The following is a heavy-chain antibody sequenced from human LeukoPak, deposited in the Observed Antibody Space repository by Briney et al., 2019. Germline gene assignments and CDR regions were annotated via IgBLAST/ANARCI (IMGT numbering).Heavy chain of an antibody. D-gene: IGHD2-2*01. J-gene: IGHJ6*02. CDR2: ISYDGSNK. CDR3: ARDGQYQLLLHYYYYGMDV. V-gene: IGHV3-30-3*01. CDR1: GFTFSSYA. Sequence: GGSLRLSCAASGFTFSSYAMHWVRQAPGKGLEWVAVISYDGSNKYYADSVKGRFTISRDNSKNTLYLQMNSLRAEDTAVYYCARDGQYQLLLHYYYYGMDVWGQGTTVTVSS.